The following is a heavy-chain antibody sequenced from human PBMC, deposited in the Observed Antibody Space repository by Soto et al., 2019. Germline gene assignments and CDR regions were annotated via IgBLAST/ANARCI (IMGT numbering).Heavy chain of an antibody. CDR3: ARQGHNWNRYFDL. V-gene: IGHV4-31*03. CDR2: IYYSGST. Sequence: QVQLQESGPGLVKPSQTLSLTCTVSGGSISSGGYYWSWIRQHPGKGLEWIGYIYYSGSTYYNPSLKSRVTISVDTSKNQFSLKLSSVTAADTAVYCCARQGHNWNRYFDLWGRGTLVTVSS. CDR1: GGSISSGGYY. J-gene: IGHJ2*01. D-gene: IGHD1-20*01.